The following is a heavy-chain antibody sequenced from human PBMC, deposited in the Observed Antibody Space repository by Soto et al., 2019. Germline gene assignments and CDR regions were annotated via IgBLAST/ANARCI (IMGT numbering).Heavy chain of an antibody. J-gene: IGHJ4*02. D-gene: IGHD3-22*01. Sequence: QVQLQESGPGLVKPSQTLSRTCTVPGASLSSGGYYWSWIRQYPGKGLEWIGYVYYSGSTYYNPSLQRRVTMSVDPSKKQFSLKLSSVTAADTAVFYSARVLQHYYDSSAYYYDYWGQGTLVTVSP. CDR2: VYYSGST. CDR1: GASLSSGGYY. CDR3: ARVLQHYYDSSAYYYDY. V-gene: IGHV4-31*03.